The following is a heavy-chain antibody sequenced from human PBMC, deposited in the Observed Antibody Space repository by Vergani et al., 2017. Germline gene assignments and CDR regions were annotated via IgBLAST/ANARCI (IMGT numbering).Heavy chain of an antibody. CDR2: IQFDGSNQ. V-gene: IGHV3-30*02. CDR3: SKHFRGWGIDY. Sequence: QVQLVESGGGVVQRGGSLRLSCATSGFTLCNYDMQWIRQGPGKGLEFVAFIQFDGSNQYYADSVKGRFTLSRDFSKNTLYLQMNSLRTDDTATYYCSKHFRGWGIDYWGQRTQVIVSS. D-gene: IGHD3-16*01. J-gene: IGHJ4*02. CDR1: GFTLCNYD.